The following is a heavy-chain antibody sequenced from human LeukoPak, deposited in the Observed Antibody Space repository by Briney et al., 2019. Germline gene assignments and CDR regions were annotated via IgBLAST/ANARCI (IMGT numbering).Heavy chain of an antibody. CDR2: IYYSGNT. CDR3: ARVSRGNSVGGDY. J-gene: IGHJ4*02. CDR1: GGSISSSSYY. D-gene: IGHD4-23*01. V-gene: IGHV4-39*07. Sequence: PSETLSLTCTVSGGSISSSSYYWGWIRQPPGKGLEWIGSIYYSGNTYYNPSLKSRVTISLDTSKNQFSLKLSSVTAADTAMYYCARVSRGNSVGGDYWGQGTLVTVSS.